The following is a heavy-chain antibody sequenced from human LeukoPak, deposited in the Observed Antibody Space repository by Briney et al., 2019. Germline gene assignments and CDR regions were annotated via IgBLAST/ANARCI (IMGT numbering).Heavy chain of an antibody. CDR1: GGSISSSSYY. Sequence: SETLSLTCTVSGGSISSSSYYWGWIRQPPGKGLEWIGSIYYSGSTYYNPSLKRRVTISVDTSKNQFSLKLSSVTAADTAVYYCARGPYSSSAEDYYYYYMDVWGHGTLVTVSS. J-gene: IGHJ6*03. D-gene: IGHD6-6*01. CDR3: ARGPYSSSAEDYYYYYMDV. V-gene: IGHV4-39*07. CDR2: IYYSGST.